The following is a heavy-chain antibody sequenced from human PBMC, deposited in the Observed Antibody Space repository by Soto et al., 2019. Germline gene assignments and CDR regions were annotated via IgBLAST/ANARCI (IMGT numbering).Heavy chain of an antibody. J-gene: IGHJ4*02. CDR2: IYYSGST. D-gene: IGHD4-17*01. V-gene: IGHV4-31*03. CDR1: GGSISSGSYY. Sequence: SETLSLTCTVSGGSISSGSYYWSWIRQHPEKGLEWIGYIYYSGSTNYNPSLKSRVTISVDTSKNQFSLKLTSVNAADTAVYYCAKASYGLGYFDYWGQGALVTSPQ. CDR3: AKASYGLGYFDY.